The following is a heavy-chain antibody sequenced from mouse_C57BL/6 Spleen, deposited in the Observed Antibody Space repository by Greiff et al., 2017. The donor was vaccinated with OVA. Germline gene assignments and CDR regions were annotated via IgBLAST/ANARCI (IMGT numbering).Heavy chain of an antibody. CDR1: GYTFTSYW. CDR2: IDPSDSYT. CDR3: ARGGDPGGYYAMDY. J-gene: IGHJ4*01. Sequence: QVQLKQPGAELVMPGASVKLSCKASGYTFTSYWMHWVKQRPGQGLEWIGEIDPSDSYTNYNQKFKGKSTLTVDKSSSTAYMQLSSLTSEDSAVYYCARGGDPGGYYAMDYWGQGTSVTVSA. D-gene: IGHD3-3*01. V-gene: IGHV1-69*01.